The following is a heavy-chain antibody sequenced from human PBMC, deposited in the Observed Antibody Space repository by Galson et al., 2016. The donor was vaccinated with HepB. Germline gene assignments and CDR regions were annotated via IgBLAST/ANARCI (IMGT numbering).Heavy chain of an antibody. CDR3: ARQQRAGLVNF. Sequence: WVRRPPGKGLEWIGSIFYTGTTYYSPSLQNRVTISVDTSKDQSSLRLSSVTAADTAVYYCARQQRAGLVNFWGQGTMVTVSS. J-gene: IGHJ3*01. D-gene: IGHD3/OR15-3a*01. CDR2: IFYTGTT. V-gene: IGHV4-39*01.